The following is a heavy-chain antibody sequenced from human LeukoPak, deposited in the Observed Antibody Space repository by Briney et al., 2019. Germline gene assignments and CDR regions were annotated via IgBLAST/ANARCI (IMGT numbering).Heavy chain of an antibody. Sequence: PPRALSLTGGVSGGSIDMTKYWSWVRQAPGKGLEWIGEIAHDGTRNYNASLRSRVAMSLDRANNQFSLSLTSVTAADTAVYYCTRENRPFCPFAYWGQGVLVTVSS. CDR2: IAHDGTR. CDR1: GGSIDMTKY. D-gene: IGHD2/OR15-2a*01. V-gene: IGHV4-4*03. CDR3: TRENRPFCPFAY. J-gene: IGHJ4*02.